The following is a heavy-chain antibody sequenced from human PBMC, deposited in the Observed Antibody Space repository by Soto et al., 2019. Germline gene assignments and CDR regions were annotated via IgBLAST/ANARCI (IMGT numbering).Heavy chain of an antibody. Sequence: LSLTCTVSGGSISSGGYYWSWIRQHPGKGLEWIGYIYYSGSTYYNPSLKSRVTISVDTSKNQFSLKLSSVTAADTAVYYCARATGFIEARYYYYYYGMDVWGQGTTVTVSS. CDR1: GGSISSGGYY. D-gene: IGHD6-6*01. V-gene: IGHV4-31*03. CDR3: ARATGFIEARYYYYYYGMDV. J-gene: IGHJ6*02. CDR2: IYYSGST.